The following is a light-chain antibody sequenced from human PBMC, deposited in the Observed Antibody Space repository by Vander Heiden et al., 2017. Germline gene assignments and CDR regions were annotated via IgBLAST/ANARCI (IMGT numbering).Light chain of an antibody. CDR1: QGISNY. Sequence: DIQMTQSPSSLSASVGDRVTITCRASQGISNYLAWYQQKPGKGPKLLIYAASTWQSGVPSRFSGSGSGTDFTLTISSLQPEDVATYYCQKYNSAPPFTFGHGSKVDI. J-gene: IGKJ3*01. CDR2: AAS. V-gene: IGKV1-27*01. CDR3: QKYNSAPPFT.